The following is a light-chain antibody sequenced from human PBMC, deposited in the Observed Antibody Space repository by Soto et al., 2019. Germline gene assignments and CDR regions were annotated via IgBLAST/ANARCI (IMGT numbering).Light chain of an antibody. Sequence: DIQMTQSPSTLSASIGDRVTITCRASQNINNWIAWYQQKPGKAPKFLIYDTSTLESGVPSRFSGSGLGTEFSLTVNSLQPDDFGCYYCQHMQPFGQGNKVEMK. J-gene: IGKJ1*01. V-gene: IGKV1-5*01. CDR3: QHMQP. CDR2: DTS. CDR1: QNINNW.